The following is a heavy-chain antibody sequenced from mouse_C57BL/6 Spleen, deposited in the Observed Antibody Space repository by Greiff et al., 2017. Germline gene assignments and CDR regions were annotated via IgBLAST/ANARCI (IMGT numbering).Heavy chain of an antibody. V-gene: IGHV1-64*01. J-gene: IGHJ4*01. D-gene: IGHD2-2*01. CDR3: ARWLRDAMDY. Sequence: QVQLQQPGAELVKPGASVKLSCKASGYTFTSYWMHWVKQRPGQGLEWIGMIHPNSGSTNYNEKFKSKATLTVDKSSSTAYMQLSSLTSEYSAVYDCARWLRDAMDYWGQGTTVTVSS. CDR1: GYTFTSYW. CDR2: IHPNSGST.